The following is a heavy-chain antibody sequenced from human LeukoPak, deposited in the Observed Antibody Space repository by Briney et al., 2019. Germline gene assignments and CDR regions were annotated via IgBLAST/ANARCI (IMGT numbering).Heavy chain of an antibody. J-gene: IGHJ1*01. V-gene: IGHV3-33*08. CDR1: GFTFSSYW. CDR3: ARDLGGAGFQH. CDR2: IWYDGSNK. D-gene: IGHD2-15*01. Sequence: GGSLRLSCAASGFTFSSYWMSWARQAPGKGLEWVAVIWYDGSNKYYADSVKGRFTISRDNSKNTLYLQMNSLRAEDTAVYYCARDLGGAGFQHWGQGTLVTVSS.